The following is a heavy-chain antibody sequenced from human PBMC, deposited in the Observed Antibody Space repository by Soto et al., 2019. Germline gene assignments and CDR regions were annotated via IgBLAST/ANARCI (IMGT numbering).Heavy chain of an antibody. CDR1: GGSISSSNW. CDR3: ARGSGSLVGVTNAACFDP. D-gene: IGHD1-26*01. V-gene: IGHV4-4*02. J-gene: IGHJ5*02. CDR2: IYHSGST. Sequence: SETLSLTCAVSGGSISSSNWWSWVRQPPGKGLGRIGEIYHSGSTDYNPSLKRRVTISVNTSKNQFSLTLSSVTAADTAVYSCARGSGSLVGVTNAACFDPWGQGTLVTVSS.